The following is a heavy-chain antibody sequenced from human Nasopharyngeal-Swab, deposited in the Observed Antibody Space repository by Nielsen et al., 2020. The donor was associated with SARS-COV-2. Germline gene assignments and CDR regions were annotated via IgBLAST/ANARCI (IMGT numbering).Heavy chain of an antibody. J-gene: IGHJ2*01. CDR3: ARLIVATSWYFDL. CDR2: IYCSGST. D-gene: IGHD5-12*01. V-gene: IGHV4-31*03. Sequence: SETLSLTCTVSGGSISSGGYYWSWIRQHPGKGLEWIGYIYCSGSTYYNPSLKSRVTISVDTSKNQFSLKLSSVTAADTAVYYCARLIVATSWYFDLWGRGTLVTVSS. CDR1: GGSISSGGYY.